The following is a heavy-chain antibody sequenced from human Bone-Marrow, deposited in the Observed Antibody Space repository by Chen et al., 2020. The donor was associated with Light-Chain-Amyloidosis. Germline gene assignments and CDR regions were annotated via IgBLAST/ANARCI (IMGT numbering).Heavy chain of an antibody. CDR3: AKDRTEFYDSRDYFDY. V-gene: IGHV3-30*18. Sequence: QVQLVESGGNVVQPGRSLRLSFAASGFAFSSSAMHWVRQAPGKGLEWVGLISYDESDKYYADSVKGQFTISRDTSKNTLYLHMNSLRAEDTAVYYCAKDRTEFYDSRDYFDYWGQGTLVTVSS. CDR2: ISYDESDK. D-gene: IGHD3-22*01. J-gene: IGHJ4*02. CDR1: GFAFSSSA.